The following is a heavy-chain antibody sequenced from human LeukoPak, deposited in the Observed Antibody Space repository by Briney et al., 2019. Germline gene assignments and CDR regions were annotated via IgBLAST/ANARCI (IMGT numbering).Heavy chain of an antibody. CDR3: ARSFGVVGNWFDP. Sequence: GGSLRLSCAASGFTVSSNYMSWVRQAPGKRLEWVSVIYSGGSTYYADSVKGRFTISRDNSKNTLYLQMNSLRAEDTAVYYCARSFGVVGNWFDPWGQGTLVTVSS. D-gene: IGHD3-3*01. V-gene: IGHV3-66*02. J-gene: IGHJ5*02. CDR2: IYSGGST. CDR1: GFTVSSNY.